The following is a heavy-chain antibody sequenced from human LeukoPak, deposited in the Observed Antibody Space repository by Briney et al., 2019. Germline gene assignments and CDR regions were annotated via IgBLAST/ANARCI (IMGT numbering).Heavy chain of an antibody. J-gene: IGHJ4*02. CDR2: ISGSGGST. D-gene: IGHD4-17*01. Sequence: PGGSLRLSCKASTFTFAHYAMSWVRQAPGKGLEWVSAISGSGGSTYYADSVKGRFTISRDNSKNTLYLQMNSLRAEDTAVYYCAKDTHLYYGDYPYWGQGTLVTVSS. CDR1: TFTFAHYA. V-gene: IGHV3-23*01. CDR3: AKDTHLYYGDYPY.